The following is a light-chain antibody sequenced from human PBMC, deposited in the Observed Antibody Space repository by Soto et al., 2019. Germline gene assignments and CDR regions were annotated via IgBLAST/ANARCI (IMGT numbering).Light chain of an antibody. V-gene: IGLV2-18*01. CDR2: EVR. CDR1: SIDFVSYNR. Sequence: QSVLTQPPSVSGSPGQSVTISCTVTSIDFVSYNRVSWYQQSPGSAPKLLIYEVRNRPSGVPDRFSGSKSGNTASLTISGLQTADEANYFCSLYTSDNTYVFGAGTKVTVL. J-gene: IGLJ1*01. CDR3: SLYTSDNTYV.